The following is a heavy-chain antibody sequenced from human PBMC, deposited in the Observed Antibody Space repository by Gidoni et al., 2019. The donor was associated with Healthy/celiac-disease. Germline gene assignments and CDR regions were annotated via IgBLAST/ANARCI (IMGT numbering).Heavy chain of an antibody. CDR1: GGTFSSYA. V-gene: IGHV1-69*01. J-gene: IGHJ4*02. Sequence: QVQLVQSGAEVKKPGSSVKVSCKASGGTFSSYAISWVRQAPGQGLEWMGVVIPIFGTANYAQKFQGSVTITADESTSTAYMELSSLRSEDTAVYYCARYPITIFGIYYFDFWGQGTLVTVSS. CDR3: ARYPITIFGIYYFDF. CDR2: VIPIFGTA. D-gene: IGHD3-3*01.